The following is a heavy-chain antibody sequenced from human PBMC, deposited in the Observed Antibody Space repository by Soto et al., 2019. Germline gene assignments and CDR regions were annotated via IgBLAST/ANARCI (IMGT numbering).Heavy chain of an antibody. CDR1: GYTFTSSG. J-gene: IGHJ4*02. V-gene: IGHV1-18*01. D-gene: IGHD3-10*01. CDR3: ARDYYYGAGSYYNVPNL. Sequence: QVQLVQSGAEVKKPWASVKVSCKASGYTFTSSGISWVRQAPGQGLEWMGWISAYNGNTNDEQKLQGRVTITTDTSTSTAYMELRSLRSDDTAVYYCARDYYYGAGSYYNVPNLWRQGTLVTVAS. CDR2: ISAYNGNT.